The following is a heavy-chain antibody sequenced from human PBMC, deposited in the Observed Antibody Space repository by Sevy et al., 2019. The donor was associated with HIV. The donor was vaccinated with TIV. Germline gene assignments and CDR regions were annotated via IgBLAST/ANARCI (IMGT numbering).Heavy chain of an antibody. Sequence: SETLSLTCAISGDSVSSNNVAWNWIRQSPSRGLEWLGRTYYMSRWYNDYALPVKSRITINPDTSRNQFSLQLNSVTPEDTAVYYCARGAQSAFDFWGQGTMVTVSS. V-gene: IGHV6-1*01. CDR1: GDSVSSNNVA. CDR2: TYYMSRWYN. J-gene: IGHJ3*01. CDR3: ARGAQSAFDF.